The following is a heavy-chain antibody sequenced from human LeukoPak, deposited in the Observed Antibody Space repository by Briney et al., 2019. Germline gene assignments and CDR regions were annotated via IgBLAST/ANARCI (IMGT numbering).Heavy chain of an antibody. V-gene: IGHV3-23*01. J-gene: IGHJ5*02. D-gene: IGHD2-15*01. CDR2: ISGSDGNT. CDR3: AKARGFCSGGSCYNPFDP. Sequence: PGGSLRLSCAASGFTFSSYAMSWVRQAPGKGLEWVSGISGSDGNTYYADSVKGRFTISRDNSKNTLYVQMNSLRAEDTAVYYCAKARGFCSGGSCYNPFDPWGQGTLVTVSS. CDR1: GFTFSSYA.